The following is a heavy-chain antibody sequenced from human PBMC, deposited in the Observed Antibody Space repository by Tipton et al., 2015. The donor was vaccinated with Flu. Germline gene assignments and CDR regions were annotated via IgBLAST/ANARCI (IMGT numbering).Heavy chain of an antibody. D-gene: IGHD6-13*01. Sequence: TLSLTCTVSGGSISSGGYYWSWIRQHPGKGLEWIGYIYYSGSTYYNPSLKSLVTISVDTSKNQFSLKLSSVTAADTAVYYCASYDHRHIYSSSWAGARRAFDIWGQGTMVTVSS. CDR2: IYYSGST. CDR3: ASYDHRHIYSSSWAGARRAFDI. CDR1: GGSISSGGYY. J-gene: IGHJ3*02. V-gene: IGHV4-31*01.